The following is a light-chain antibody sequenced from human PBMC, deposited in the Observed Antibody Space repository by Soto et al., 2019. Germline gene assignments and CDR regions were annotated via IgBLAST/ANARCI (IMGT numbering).Light chain of an antibody. CDR2: AAS. Sequence: DIQLTQSPSFLSASVGDRVTITCRASQGISSYLAWYQQKPGKAPKLLIYAASTLQSGVPSRFSGSGSGTEFTLTISSLQPLYFAPHYSQQLNSYPGFGGGTKVDI. J-gene: IGKJ4*01. V-gene: IGKV1-9*01. CDR1: QGISSY. CDR3: QQLNSYPG.